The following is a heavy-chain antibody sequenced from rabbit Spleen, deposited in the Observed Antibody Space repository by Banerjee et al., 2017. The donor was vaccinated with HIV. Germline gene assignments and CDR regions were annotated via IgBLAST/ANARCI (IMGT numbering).Heavy chain of an antibody. CDR3: ARDLASVIGWNFNL. J-gene: IGHJ4*01. V-gene: IGHV1S47*01. D-gene: IGHD1-1*01. CDR2: IYPGFLIR. CDR1: GIDFSAYV. Sequence: DLVESGGGLVQPGESLKLSCKASGIDFSAYVISWVRQAPGKGPEWIAYIYPGFLIRNYANSVKGRFTISSDNAQNTVFLQMTSLTASDTATYFCARDLASVIGWNFNLWGPGTLVTVS.